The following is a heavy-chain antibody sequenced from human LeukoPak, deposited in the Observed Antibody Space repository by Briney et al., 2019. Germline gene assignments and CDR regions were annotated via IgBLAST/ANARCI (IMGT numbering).Heavy chain of an antibody. CDR1: GYTFTGYY. CDR2: INPNSGGT. V-gene: IGHV1-2*02. J-gene: IGHJ4*02. CDR3: ARDDTFEYSSLY. D-gene: IGHD6-6*01. Sequence: ASVKVSCKASGYTFTGYYMHWVRQAPGQGREWMGWINPNSGGTNYAQKFQGRVTMTRDTSISTAYMELSRLRSDDTAVYYCARDDTFEYSSLYWGQGTLVTVSS.